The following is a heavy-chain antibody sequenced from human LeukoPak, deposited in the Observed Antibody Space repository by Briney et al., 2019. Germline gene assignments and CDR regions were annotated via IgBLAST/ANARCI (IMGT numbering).Heavy chain of an antibody. CDR1: GYTFTSYG. J-gene: IGHJ4*02. Sequence: ASVKVSCKASGYTFTSYGVSWVRQAPGQGLEWMGWISPYNGNTNYAQKLQGRVTMTTDTSTSTAYMELSRLRSDDTAVYYCARDRGLAAGYYFDYWGQGTLVTVSS. CDR2: ISPYNGNT. V-gene: IGHV1-18*01. CDR3: ARDRGLAAGYYFDY. D-gene: IGHD6-13*01.